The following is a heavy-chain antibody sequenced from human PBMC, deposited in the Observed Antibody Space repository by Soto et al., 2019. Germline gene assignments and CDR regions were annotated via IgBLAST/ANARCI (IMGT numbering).Heavy chain of an antibody. CDR3: ARDRSVHYYYMDV. CDR1: GGSFSRYY. Sequence: QVQLQQWGAGLLKPSETLSLTCAVYGGSFSRYYWSWIRQPPGKGLEWIGEINHSGSTNYNPSLKSRVTISVDTSKNQFSLKLSSVTAADTAVYYCARDRSVHYYYMDVWGKGTTVTVSS. CDR2: INHSGST. J-gene: IGHJ6*03. D-gene: IGHD2-15*01. V-gene: IGHV4-34*01.